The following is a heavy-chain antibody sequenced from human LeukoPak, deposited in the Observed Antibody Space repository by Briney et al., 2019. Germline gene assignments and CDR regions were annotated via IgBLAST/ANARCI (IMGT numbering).Heavy chain of an antibody. Sequence: SETLSLTCAVYGGSFSGYYWSWIRQPPGKGLEWIGEINHSGSTNYNPSLKSRVTISVDTSKNQFSLKLSSVTAADTAVYYCARGVGLYGMDVWGQGTTVTVSS. CDR3: ARGVGLYGMDV. D-gene: IGHD3/OR15-3a*01. J-gene: IGHJ6*02. V-gene: IGHV4-34*01. CDR2: INHSGST. CDR1: GGSFSGYY.